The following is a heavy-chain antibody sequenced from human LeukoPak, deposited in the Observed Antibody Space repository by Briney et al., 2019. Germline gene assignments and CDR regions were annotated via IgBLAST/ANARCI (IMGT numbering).Heavy chain of an antibody. CDR3: ARYVFGGMVDY. D-gene: IGHD3-16*01. CDR1: GGSISSYY. V-gene: IGHV4-59*08. J-gene: IGHJ4*02. CDR2: IYYSGST. Sequence: SETLSLTCTVSGGSISSYYWSWIRQPPGKGVEWIGYIYYSGSTNYNPSLKSRVTISVDTSKNQFSLKLSSVTAADTAVYYCARYVFGGMVDYWGQGTLVTVSS.